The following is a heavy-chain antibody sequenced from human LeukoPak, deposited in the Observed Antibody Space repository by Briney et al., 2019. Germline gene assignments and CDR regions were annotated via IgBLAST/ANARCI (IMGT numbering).Heavy chain of an antibody. Sequence: PSETLSLTCTVSGGSISGYNWNWIRQPAGKGLEWIGRISTGGNTAYNPSLKSRITLSLDTTKNQLSLNLTSVTAADTAMYYCAKHLVGSTYFDYWGQGTLVTVSS. V-gene: IGHV4-4*07. J-gene: IGHJ4*02. CDR1: GGSISGYN. CDR3: AKHLVGSTYFDY. CDR2: ISTGGNT. D-gene: IGHD2-21*01.